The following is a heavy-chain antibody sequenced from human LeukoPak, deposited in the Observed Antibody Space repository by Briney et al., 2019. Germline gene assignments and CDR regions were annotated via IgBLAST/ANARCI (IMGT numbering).Heavy chain of an antibody. V-gene: IGHV3-23*01. CDR2: VDVSGSDT. D-gene: IGHD1-14*01. CDR1: EFPFSIYA. Sequence: GGSLRLSCEVSEFPFSIYAMAWVRQAPGQGLEGVSAVDVSGSDTYYTDSVKGRFTISRDNYKNTGYMPMNSVRVEDTAVYYCADYRKPQGLDYWGQGTMVTVSS. CDR3: ADYRKPQGLDY. J-gene: IGHJ4*02.